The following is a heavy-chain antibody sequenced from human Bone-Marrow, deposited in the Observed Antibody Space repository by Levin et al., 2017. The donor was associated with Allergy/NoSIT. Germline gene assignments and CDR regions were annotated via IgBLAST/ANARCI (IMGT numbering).Heavy chain of an antibody. CDR3: ARDEGGYYYTYYFDY. Sequence: LSLTCAASGFTFSSYWMSWVRQAPGKGLEWVANIKQDGSEKYYVDSVKGRFTISRDNAKNSLYLQMNSLRAEDTAVYYCARDEGGYYYTYYFDYWGQGTLVTVSS. CDR1: GFTFSSYW. V-gene: IGHV3-7*01. CDR2: IKQDGSEK. J-gene: IGHJ4*02. D-gene: IGHD3-22*01.